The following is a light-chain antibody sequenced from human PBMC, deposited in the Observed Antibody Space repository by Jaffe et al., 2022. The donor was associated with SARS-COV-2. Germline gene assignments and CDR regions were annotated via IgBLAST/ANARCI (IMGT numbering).Light chain of an antibody. CDR1: ESISSW. V-gene: IGKV1-5*03. CDR2: QVS. CDR3: QQYNSYPWT. J-gene: IGKJ1*01. Sequence: DIQMTQSPSTLSASVGDRVTITCRASESISSWLAWYQQKPGKAPKLLIYQVSSLESGVPSRFSGSGSGTEFTLTISSLQPEDFATYYCQQYNSYPWTFGQGTKVEIK.